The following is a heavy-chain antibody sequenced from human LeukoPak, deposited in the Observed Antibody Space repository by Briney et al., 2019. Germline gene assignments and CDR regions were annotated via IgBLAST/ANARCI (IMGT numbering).Heavy chain of an antibody. CDR2: IIPIFGTA. CDR3: ARDRWPVTRIHYYYSMDV. CDR1: GGTFSIYA. J-gene: IGHJ6*03. Sequence: SVKVSFKASGGTFSIYAISWVRQAPGQGLEWMGGIIPIFGTANYAQKFQGRVTITADKSTTTAYMELSSLRSDDTAVYYCARDRWPVTRIHYYYSMDVWGKGTTVTVSS. D-gene: IGHD4-17*01. V-gene: IGHV1-69*06.